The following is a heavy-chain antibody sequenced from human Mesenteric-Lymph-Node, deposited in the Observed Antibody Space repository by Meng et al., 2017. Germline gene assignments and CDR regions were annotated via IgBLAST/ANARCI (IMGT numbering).Heavy chain of an antibody. CDR3: ARDSYDILTGYPWGAFDI. J-gene: IGHJ3*02. D-gene: IGHD3-9*01. CDR1: GGSISSYY. V-gene: IGHV4-59*01. Sequence: SETLSLTCTVSGGSISSYYWSWIRQPPGKGLEWIGYIYYSGSTNYNPSLKSRVTISVDTSKNQFSLKLSSVTAADTAVYYCARDSYDILTGYPWGAFDIWGQGTMVTVSS. CDR2: IYYSGST.